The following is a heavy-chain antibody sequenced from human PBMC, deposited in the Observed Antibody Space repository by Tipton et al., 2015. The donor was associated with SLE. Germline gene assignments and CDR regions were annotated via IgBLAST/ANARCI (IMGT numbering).Heavy chain of an antibody. CDR1: AFSVSAYH. J-gene: IGHJ4*02. V-gene: IGHV3-53*05. CDR3: ASLERYSGYDWHFDY. D-gene: IGHD5-12*01. CDR2: SCIGGGT. Sequence: SLRLSCAASAFSVSAYHMTWVRQAPGKGLEWVSVSCIGGGTDYAESVKGRFTFSRDSSENTLYLQMNSMRAEDTAVYYCASLERYSGYDWHFDYWGQGTLVTVSS.